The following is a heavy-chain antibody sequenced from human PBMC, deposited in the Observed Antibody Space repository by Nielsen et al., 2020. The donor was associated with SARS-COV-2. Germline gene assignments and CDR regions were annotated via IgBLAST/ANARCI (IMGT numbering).Heavy chain of an antibody. D-gene: IGHD6-6*01. CDR1: GYSFTSYW. CDR3: ARHDSSSADY. J-gene: IGHJ4*02. Sequence: KVSCKGSGYSFTSYWISWVRQMPGKGLEWMGIIYPGDSDTRYSPSFQGQVTISADKSISTAYLQWSSLKASDTAMYYCARHDSSSADYWGQGTLVTVSS. CDR2: IYPGDSDT. V-gene: IGHV5-51*01.